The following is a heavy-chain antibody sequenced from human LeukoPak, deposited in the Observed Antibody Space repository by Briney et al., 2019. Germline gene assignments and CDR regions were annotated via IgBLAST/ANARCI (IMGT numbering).Heavy chain of an antibody. CDR2: VYYRGST. V-gene: IGHV4-59*01. D-gene: IGHD3-10*01. CDR1: GFTFSSYS. Sequence: PGGSLRLSCAASGFTFSSYSMNWVRQPPGKGLEWLGYVYYRGSTNYNPSLKSRVTISVDTSENQFSLKLSSVTAADTAVYYCARVAYYYDTATYYNPAHLDFWGQGALVTVSS. J-gene: IGHJ4*02. CDR3: ARVAYYYDTATYYNPAHLDF.